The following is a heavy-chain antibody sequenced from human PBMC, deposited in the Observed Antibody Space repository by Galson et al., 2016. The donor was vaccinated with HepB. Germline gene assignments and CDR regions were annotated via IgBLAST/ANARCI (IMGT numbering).Heavy chain of an antibody. V-gene: IGHV3-48*02. CDR1: GFIFNSYS. CDR3: VKGAGTIDY. CDR2: ISSSSNSM. D-gene: IGHD6-19*01. J-gene: IGHJ4*02. Sequence: SLRLSCAASGFIFNSYSMNWVRQAPGKGLEWISYISSSSNSMYYADPVKGRFTISRDNAKNSLYLQMNSLRDEDTAVYYCVKGAGTIDYWGQGTLVTVSS.